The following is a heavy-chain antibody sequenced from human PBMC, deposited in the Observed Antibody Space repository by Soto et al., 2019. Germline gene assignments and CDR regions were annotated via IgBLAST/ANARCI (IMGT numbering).Heavy chain of an antibody. D-gene: IGHD3-3*02. Sequence: PSETLYLTLTVPGDLISSPDYYLSWIRQAPGKDLELIGYVYYRGRIYYTPSFESRVTISIDTSKNQFSLKLTSVTVADSAMYSCARVTFTPNWFDSWGQGILVTVPS. V-gene: IGHV4-30-4*01. CDR1: GDLISSPDYY. CDR3: ARVTFTPNWFDS. J-gene: IGHJ5*01. CDR2: VYYRGRI.